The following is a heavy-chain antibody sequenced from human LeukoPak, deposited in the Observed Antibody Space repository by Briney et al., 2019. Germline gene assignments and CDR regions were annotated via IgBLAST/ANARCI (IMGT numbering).Heavy chain of an antibody. CDR2: IRSKAYGGTT. V-gene: IGHV3-49*04. CDR3: TRDNFWSGYSTFDY. D-gene: IGHD3-3*01. Sequence: GGSLRLSCTASGFTFGDHAMSWVRQAPGKGLEWVGFIRSKAYGGTTEYAASVKGRFTISRDDSKSIAYLQMNSLKTEDTAVYYCTRDNFWSGYSTFDYWGQGTLVTVSS. J-gene: IGHJ4*02. CDR1: GFTFGDHA.